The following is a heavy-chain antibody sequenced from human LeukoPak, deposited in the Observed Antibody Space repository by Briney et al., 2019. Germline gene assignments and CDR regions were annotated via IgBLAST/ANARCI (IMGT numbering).Heavy chain of an antibody. CDR3: ARGVRRRFDP. D-gene: IGHD6-6*01. CDR2: VDPGGGST. V-gene: IGHV1-46*01. CDR1: GYTFTSFQ. Sequence: GASVKVSCKAFGYTFTSFQIHWVRQAPGQGLEWLGVVDPGGGSTTYAQKFQGRVTMARDTSTSTVYMDLSSLRSEDTAIYYCARGVRRRFDPWGQGTLVTVSS. J-gene: IGHJ5*02.